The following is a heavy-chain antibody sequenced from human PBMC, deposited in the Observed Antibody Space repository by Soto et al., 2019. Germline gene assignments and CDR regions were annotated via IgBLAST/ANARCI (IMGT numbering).Heavy chain of an antibody. CDR2: INHSGST. V-gene: IGHV4-34*01. J-gene: IGHJ4*02. CDR1: GGSFSGYY. CDR3: ARGSVNFDY. Sequence: SSETLSLTCAVYGGSFSGYYWSWIRQPPGKGLEWIGEINHSGSTNYNPSLKSRVTISVDTSKNQFSPKLSSVTAADTAVYYCARGSVNFDYWGQGTLVTVSS.